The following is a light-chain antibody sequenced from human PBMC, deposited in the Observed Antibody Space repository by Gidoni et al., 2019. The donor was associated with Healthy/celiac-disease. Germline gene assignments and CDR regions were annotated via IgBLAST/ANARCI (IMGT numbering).Light chain of an antibody. CDR1: QSVSSSY. V-gene: IGKV3-20*01. CDR2: GAS. J-gene: IGKJ2*04. Sequence: ETVSTQSPGTLSLSPGERASLPCRSCQSVSSSYLAWYQQKPGQAPRLLIYGASSRATGIPDRFSGSGSGTDFTLTISRLEPEDFAVYYCQQYGSSPCSFGQGTKLEIK. CDR3: QQYGSSPCS.